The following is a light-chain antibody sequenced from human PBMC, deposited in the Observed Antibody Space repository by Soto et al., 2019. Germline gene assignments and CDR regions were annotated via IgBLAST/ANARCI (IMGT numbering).Light chain of an antibody. V-gene: IGKV1-5*01. Sequence: DIQMTHSPSTLSASIGDRVTITCRASESIRTWLAWYQHKPGKAPKFLIYDASSLESGVPSRFSGSGSGTEFTLTISSLQPDDFATYYCQQYNSYSFGQGTKVDI. J-gene: IGKJ1*01. CDR2: DAS. CDR1: ESIRTW. CDR3: QQYNSYS.